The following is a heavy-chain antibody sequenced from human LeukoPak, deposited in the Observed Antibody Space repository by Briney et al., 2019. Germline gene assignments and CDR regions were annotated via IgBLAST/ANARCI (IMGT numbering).Heavy chain of an antibody. D-gene: IGHD3-10*01. J-gene: IGHJ3*02. CDR1: GFTFSSYA. CDR3: ARTPPYYGSGSPWAFDI. V-gene: IGHV3-30-3*01. CDR2: ISYDGSNK. Sequence: PGGSLRLSCAASGFTFSSYAMHWVRQAPGKGLEWVAVISYDGSNKYYADSVKGRFTISRDNSKNTLYLQMNSLRAEDTAVYHCARTPPYYGSGSPWAFDIWGQGTMVTVSS.